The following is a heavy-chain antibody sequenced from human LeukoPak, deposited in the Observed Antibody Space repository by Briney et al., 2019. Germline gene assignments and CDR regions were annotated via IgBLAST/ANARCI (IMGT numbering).Heavy chain of an antibody. V-gene: IGHV3-30-3*01. J-gene: IGHJ4*02. Sequence: GGSLRLSCAASGFSFSSYAMHWVRQAPGKGLEWVALISHDGSNKYYADSVKGRFTISRDNSKNTLYLQMISLRAEDTAVYYCTRDRRIYDSSGYYNYWGQGTLVTVSS. D-gene: IGHD3-22*01. CDR2: ISHDGSNK. CDR1: GFSFSSYA. CDR3: TRDRRIYDSSGYYNY.